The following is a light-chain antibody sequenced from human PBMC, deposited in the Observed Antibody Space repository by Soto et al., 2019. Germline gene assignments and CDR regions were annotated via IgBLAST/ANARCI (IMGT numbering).Light chain of an antibody. CDR1: SSDVGAYNY. Sequence: CTGSSSDVGAYNYVSWYQQHPGKAPKLMIXEVSERPSGVPNRFSGSKSGNTASLTVSGLQTEDEADYYCSSYAGIDSLLFGGGTKLTVL. CDR3: SSYAGIDSLL. V-gene: IGLV2-8*01. CDR2: EVS. J-gene: IGLJ2*01.